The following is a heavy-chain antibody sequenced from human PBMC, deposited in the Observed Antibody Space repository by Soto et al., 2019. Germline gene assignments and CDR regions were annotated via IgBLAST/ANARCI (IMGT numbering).Heavy chain of an antibody. J-gene: IGHJ4*02. CDR1: GGSISSGGYY. V-gene: IGHV4-31*03. CDR2: IYYSGST. CDR3: ARVWGGGGYDILTDHTLFDY. D-gene: IGHD3-9*01. Sequence: QVQLQESGPGLVKPSQTLSLTCTVSGGSISSGGYYWSWIRQHPGKGLEWIGYIYYSGSTYYNPSLKSRVTISVDTSKNQFSLKLSSVTAADTAVYYCARVWGGGGYDILTDHTLFDYWGQGTLVTVSS.